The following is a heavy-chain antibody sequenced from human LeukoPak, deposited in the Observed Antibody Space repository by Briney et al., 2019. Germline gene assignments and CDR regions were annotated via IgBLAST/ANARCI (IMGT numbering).Heavy chain of an antibody. CDR3: ANSKSGGTVFGVVAKYFYYGMDV. Sequence: PGGSLRLSCAASGFTLSSYAMSWVRQAPGKGLEWVSSISGNDGSTYYADSVKGRFTISRDNSKNTLFLQMNSLRAEDTAVYYCANSKSGGTVFGVVAKYFYYGMDVWGQGTTVTVSS. CDR2: ISGNDGST. CDR1: GFTLSSYA. V-gene: IGHV3-23*01. J-gene: IGHJ6*02. D-gene: IGHD3-3*01.